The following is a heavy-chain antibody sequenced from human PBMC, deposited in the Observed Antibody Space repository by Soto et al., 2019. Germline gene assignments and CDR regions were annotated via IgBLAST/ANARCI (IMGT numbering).Heavy chain of an antibody. CDR3: ARLGSYSSSWYTEDGDYYYGMDV. Sequence: GESLKISCNASGYDFKCINYWISLVRQMPGKGLEWMGRIDPSDSYTNYSPSFQGHVTISADKSISTAYLQWSSLKASDTAMYYCARLGSYSSSWYTEDGDYYYGMDVWGQGTTVTVSS. V-gene: IGHV5-10-1*01. CDR2: IDPSDSYT. CDR1: GYDFKCINYW. J-gene: IGHJ6*02. D-gene: IGHD6-13*01.